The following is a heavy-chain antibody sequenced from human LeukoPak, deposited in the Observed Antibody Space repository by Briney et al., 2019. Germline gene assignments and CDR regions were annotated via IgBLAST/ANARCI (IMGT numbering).Heavy chain of an antibody. V-gene: IGHV3-30-3*01. CDR3: ASGSYCSSTSCYGRVY. CDR2: ISYDGSNN. J-gene: IGHJ4*02. CDR1: GFTFSSYA. Sequence: PGGSLRLSCAASGFTFSSYAMHWVRQAPGKGLEWVTVISYDGSNNYYADSVKGRFTISRDNSKNTLYLQMNSLRAEDTAVYYCASGSYCSSTSCYGRVYWGQGTLVTVSS. D-gene: IGHD2-2*01.